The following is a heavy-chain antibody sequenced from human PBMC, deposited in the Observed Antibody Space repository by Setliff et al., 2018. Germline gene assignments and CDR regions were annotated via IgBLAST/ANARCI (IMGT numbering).Heavy chain of an antibody. CDR2: INHRGST. Sequence: SETLSLTCAVSGSAISSGHYWGWIRQSPEKGLEWIGEINHRGSTNYNPSLKSRVTISIDTSKDQFSLKLISMTAADTAVYYCARGRNIAARLLDSWGQGTLVTVSS. CDR3: ARGRNIAARLLDS. D-gene: IGHD6-6*01. V-gene: IGHV4-34*01. J-gene: IGHJ4*02. CDR1: GSAISSGHY.